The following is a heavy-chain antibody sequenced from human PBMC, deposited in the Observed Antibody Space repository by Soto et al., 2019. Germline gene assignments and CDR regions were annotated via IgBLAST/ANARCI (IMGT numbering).Heavy chain of an antibody. V-gene: IGHV3-48*02. D-gene: IGHD2-2*01. CDR2: ISSSSTI. CDR3: AREGGYCSSTSCFGDYYYGMDV. Sequence: GGSLRLSCAASGFTFSSYSMNWVRQAPGKGLEWVSYISSSSTIYYADSVKGRFTISRDNAKNSLYLQMNSLRDEDTAVYYCAREGGYCSSTSCFGDYYYGMDVWGQGTTVTVSS. J-gene: IGHJ6*02. CDR1: GFTFSSYS.